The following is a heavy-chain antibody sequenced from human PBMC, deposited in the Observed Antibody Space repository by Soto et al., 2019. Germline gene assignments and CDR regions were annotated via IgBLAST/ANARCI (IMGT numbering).Heavy chain of an antibody. V-gene: IGHV1-46*01. CDR1: GYTFTRYY. J-gene: IGHJ6*02. Sequence: GASVKVSCKASGYTFTRYYIHWVRQAPGHGLEWMGIIDPSAGSTTYAQNFQGRVTMTRDTSTSTVYMEVRSLRSEDTDVYYCARPQSDCVCNFYYRYGMDVWGQGCTVTVSS. D-gene: IGHD2-21*01. CDR2: IDPSAGST. CDR3: ARPQSDCVCNFYYRYGMDV.